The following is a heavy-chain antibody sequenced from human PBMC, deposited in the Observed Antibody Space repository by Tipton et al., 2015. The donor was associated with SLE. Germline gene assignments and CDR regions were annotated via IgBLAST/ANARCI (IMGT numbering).Heavy chain of an antibody. CDR3: ARGGGTTTDPFDS. Sequence: TLSLTCAVYGGSFSDYFWTWIRQPPGKGLEWIGEINHSGSTNYNPSLKSRVTISVDTSKNQFPLKLSSVTAADTAVYYCARGGGTTTDPFDSWGQGTLVTVSS. CDR1: GGSFSDYF. J-gene: IGHJ4*02. CDR2: INHSGST. V-gene: IGHV4-34*01. D-gene: IGHD1-1*01.